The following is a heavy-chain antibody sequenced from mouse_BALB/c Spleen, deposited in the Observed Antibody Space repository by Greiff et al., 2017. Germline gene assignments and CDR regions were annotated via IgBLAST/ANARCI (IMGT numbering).Heavy chain of an antibody. CDR3: ARDSSGYVGFAY. V-gene: IGHV1-7*01. CDR2: INPSTGYT. Sequence: QVQLQQSGAELAKPGASVKMSCKASGYTFTSYWMHWVKQRPGQGLEWIGYINPSTGYTEYNQKFKDKATLTADKSSSTAYMQLSSLTSEDSAVYYCARDSSGYVGFAYWGQGTLVTVSA. CDR1: GYTFTSYW. J-gene: IGHJ3*01. D-gene: IGHD3-2*01.